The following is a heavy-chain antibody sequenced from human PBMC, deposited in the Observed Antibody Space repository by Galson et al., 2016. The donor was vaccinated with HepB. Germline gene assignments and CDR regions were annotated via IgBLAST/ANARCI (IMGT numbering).Heavy chain of an antibody. J-gene: IGHJ4*02. V-gene: IGHV3-7*03. D-gene: IGHD3-10*01. CDR1: GFTFSTYW. CDR3: ARAYYYGSGSQPYYFDY. CDR2: IKQDGSEK. Sequence: SLRVSCAASGFTFSTYWMSWVRQAPGKGLEWVANIKQDGSEKDYVDSVKGRFTISRDNAKNSLYLQMNSLRAEDTAVYYCARAYYYGSGSQPYYFDYWGQGTLVTVSS.